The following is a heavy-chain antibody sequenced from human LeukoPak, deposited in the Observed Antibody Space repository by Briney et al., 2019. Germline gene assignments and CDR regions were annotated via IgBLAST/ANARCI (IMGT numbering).Heavy chain of an antibody. J-gene: IGHJ4*02. D-gene: IGHD3-22*01. CDR1: GFTFSNYA. Sequence: PGGSLRLSCAASGFTFSNYAMSWVRQAPGKGLQWVSAIGGGGSSTYYADSVKGRFTITRDNSKNTLYLQMNSLRAEDTAVYYCAGMIVPGYFDYWGQGTLVTVSS. V-gene: IGHV3-23*01. CDR2: IGGGGSST. CDR3: AGMIVPGYFDY.